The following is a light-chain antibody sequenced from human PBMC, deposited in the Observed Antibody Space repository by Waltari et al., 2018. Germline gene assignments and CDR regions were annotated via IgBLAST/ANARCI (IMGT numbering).Light chain of an antibody. Sequence: QSALTQQRPVPRPLGQSAPLSCTGTTSDVGVYNYVSWYRQHPGKSPHVLIYDVTQRPAGVPILFAGSKSGSAAFLRISGLEAEDDADYYFSSDADHYIALFGGGTRVTVL. CDR2: DVT. CDR3: SSDADHYIAL. V-gene: IGLV2-11*01. CDR1: TSDVGVYNY. J-gene: IGLJ2*01.